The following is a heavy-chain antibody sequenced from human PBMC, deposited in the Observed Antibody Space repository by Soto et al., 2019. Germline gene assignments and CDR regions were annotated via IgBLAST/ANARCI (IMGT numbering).Heavy chain of an antibody. D-gene: IGHD5-18*01. CDR3: ARDPVVDTAMVTVGDY. CDR1: GFTFSSYG. J-gene: IGHJ4*02. V-gene: IGHV3-33*01. Sequence: PGGSLRLSCAASGFTFSSYGMHWVRQAPGKGLEWVAVIWYDGSNKYYADSAKGRFTISRDNSKNTLYLQMNSLRAEDTAVYYCARDPVVDTAMVTVGDYWGQGTRVTVSS. CDR2: IWYDGSNK.